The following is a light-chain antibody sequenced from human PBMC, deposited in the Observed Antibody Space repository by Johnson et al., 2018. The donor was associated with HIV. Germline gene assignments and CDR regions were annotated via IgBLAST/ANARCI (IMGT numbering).Light chain of an antibody. CDR3: GTWESCLSALYV. CDR2: DNN. CDR1: SSNIGNNY. Sequence: QSVLTQPPSVSAAPGQKVTISCSGSSSNIGNNYVSWYQQLPGTAPKLLIYDNNKRPSGIPDRFSGSKSGTSATLGITGLQTGDEADYYCGTWESCLSALYVFGTGTKVTVL. J-gene: IGLJ1*01. V-gene: IGLV1-51*01.